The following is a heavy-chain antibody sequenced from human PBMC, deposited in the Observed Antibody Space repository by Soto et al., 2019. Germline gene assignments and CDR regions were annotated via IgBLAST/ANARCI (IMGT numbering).Heavy chain of an antibody. D-gene: IGHD4-17*01. Sequence: QVQLQESGPGLVKPSETLSLTCTVSGGSISNNYWTWIRQPPGKGLQWIGYIHYSGTTNYNPSLKSRVTMSVETSTNQFSLKLSSVTAADTAVYYCAKFPWADYGGIFDPWGQGTLVTVSA. CDR2: IHYSGTT. J-gene: IGHJ5*02. V-gene: IGHV4-59*01. CDR1: GGSISNNY. CDR3: AKFPWADYGGIFDP.